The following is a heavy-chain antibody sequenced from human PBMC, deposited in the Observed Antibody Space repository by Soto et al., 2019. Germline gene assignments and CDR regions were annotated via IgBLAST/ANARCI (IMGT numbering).Heavy chain of an antibody. Sequence: QVQLVESGGGVVQPGRSLRLSCAASGFRFSSYGMHWVRQAPGKGLEWVAVIWYDGSNKYYADSVKGRFTISRDNSKNTLYLQMNSLRAEDTAVYYCASQRSGVVVAALYYFDYWGQGTLVTVSS. V-gene: IGHV3-33*01. CDR2: IWYDGSNK. CDR3: ASQRSGVVVAALYYFDY. D-gene: IGHD2-15*01. CDR1: GFRFSSYG. J-gene: IGHJ4*02.